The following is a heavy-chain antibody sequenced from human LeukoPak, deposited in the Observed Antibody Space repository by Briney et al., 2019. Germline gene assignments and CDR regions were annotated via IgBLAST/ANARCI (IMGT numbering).Heavy chain of an antibody. CDR1: GASITNNTYY. V-gene: IGHV4-39*07. CDR2: ISYSGST. Sequence: PSETLSLTCSVSGASITNNTYYWGWFRQPPGKRLEWVGSISYSGSTYYNPSLKSRLTIFVDTSKNQFSLKLSSVTAADTAVYYCASTSFDYWGQGTLVTVSS. CDR3: ASTSFDY. J-gene: IGHJ4*02.